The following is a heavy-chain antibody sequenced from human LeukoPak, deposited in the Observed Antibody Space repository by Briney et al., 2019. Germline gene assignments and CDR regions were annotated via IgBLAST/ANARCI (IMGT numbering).Heavy chain of an antibody. CDR2: INHSGST. Sequence: SETLSLTCAVYGGSFSGYYWSWIRQPPGKGLEWIGEINHSGSTNYNPSLKSRVTISVDTSKNQFSLKLSSVTAADTAVYYSARGLRYYDSSGSYYFDYWGQGTLVTVSS. V-gene: IGHV4-34*01. CDR3: ARGLRYYDSSGSYYFDY. CDR1: GGSFSGYY. J-gene: IGHJ4*02. D-gene: IGHD3-22*01.